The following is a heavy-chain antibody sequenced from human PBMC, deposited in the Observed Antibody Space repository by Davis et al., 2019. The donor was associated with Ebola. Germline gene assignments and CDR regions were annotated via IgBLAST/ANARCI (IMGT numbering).Heavy chain of an antibody. CDR3: VRERGYSYGAFDY. V-gene: IGHV1-69*04. D-gene: IGHD5-18*01. Sequence: AASVKVSCKASGCTFSSYAISWVRQAPGQGLEWMGRIIPILGIANYAQKFQGRVTITTDKSTSTAYMELSSLRSEDTAVYYCVRERGYSYGAFDYWGQGTLVTVSS. J-gene: IGHJ4*02. CDR2: IIPILGIA. CDR1: GCTFSSYA.